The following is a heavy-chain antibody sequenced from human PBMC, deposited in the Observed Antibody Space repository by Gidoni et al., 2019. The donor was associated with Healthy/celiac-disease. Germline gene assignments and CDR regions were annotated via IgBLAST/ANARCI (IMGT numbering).Heavy chain of an antibody. D-gene: IGHD3-10*01. CDR1: GGSISSGDYY. Sequence: QVQLRESGPGLVKPSQTLSLTCTVSGGSISSGDYYWRWIRQPPGKGLEWIGYIYYSGSTYYNPSLKSRVTISVDTSKNQFSLKLSSVTAADTAVYYCARGTITGGGAYFDYWGQGTLVTVSS. J-gene: IGHJ4*02. CDR2: IYYSGST. CDR3: ARGTITGGGAYFDY. V-gene: IGHV4-30-4*01.